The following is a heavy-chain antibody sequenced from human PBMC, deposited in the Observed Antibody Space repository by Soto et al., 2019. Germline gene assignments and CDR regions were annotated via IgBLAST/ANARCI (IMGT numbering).Heavy chain of an antibody. D-gene: IGHD1-26*01. CDR1: GFTFSSYS. Sequence: GGSLRLSCAASGFTFSSYSMNWVRQAPGKGLEWVSSISSSNSYIYYADSVKGRFTISRDNAKNSLYLQMNSLRAEDTAVYYCARDSGRNYYYGMDVWGQGTTVTVSS. V-gene: IGHV3-21*01. CDR3: ARDSGRNYYYGMDV. CDR2: ISSSNSYI. J-gene: IGHJ6*02.